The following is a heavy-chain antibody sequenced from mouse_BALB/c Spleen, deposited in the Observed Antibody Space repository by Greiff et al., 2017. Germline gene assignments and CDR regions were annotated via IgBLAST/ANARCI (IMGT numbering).Heavy chain of an antibody. Sequence: EVKLVESGGGLVKPGGSLKLSCAASGFTLSSYAMSWVRQTPEKRLEWVATISSGGSYTYYPDSVKGRFTISRDNAKNTLYLQMSSLRSEDTAMYYCARLSTTVVATYYFDYWGQGTTLTVSS. CDR1: GFTLSSYA. V-gene: IGHV5-9-3*01. D-gene: IGHD1-1*01. J-gene: IGHJ2*01. CDR3: ARLSTTVVATYYFDY. CDR2: ISSGGSYT.